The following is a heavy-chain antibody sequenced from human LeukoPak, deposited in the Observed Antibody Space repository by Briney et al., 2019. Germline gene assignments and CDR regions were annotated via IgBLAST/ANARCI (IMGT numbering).Heavy chain of an antibody. CDR1: GYTFTNYY. V-gene: IGHV1-46*01. CDR3: ARVRDGYNDAYDI. CDR2: INPSGRST. D-gene: IGHD5-24*01. J-gene: IGHJ3*02. Sequence: GASVKVSCKAPGYTFTNYYMHWVRQAPGQGLEWMGIINPSGRSTTYVQQFQGRVIMTTDTSTSTVYMELSSLKSEDTAVYYCARVRDGYNDAYDIWGQGTMVIVSS.